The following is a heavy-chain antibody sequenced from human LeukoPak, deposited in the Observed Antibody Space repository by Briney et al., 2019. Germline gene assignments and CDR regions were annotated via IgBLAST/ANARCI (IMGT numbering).Heavy chain of an antibody. V-gene: IGHV4-34*01. CDR2: INHSGST. D-gene: IGHD6-13*01. J-gene: IGHJ3*02. Sequence: SETLSLTCAVYGGSFSGYYWSWIRQPPGKGLEWIGEINHSGSTNYNPSLKSRVTISVDKSKNQFSLKLSSVTAADTAVYSCARDQGIAAAYGAFDIWGQGTMVTVSS. CDR3: ARDQGIAAAYGAFDI. CDR1: GGSFSGYY.